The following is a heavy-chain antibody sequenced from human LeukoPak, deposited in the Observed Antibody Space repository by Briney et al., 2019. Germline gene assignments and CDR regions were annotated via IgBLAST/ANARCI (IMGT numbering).Heavy chain of an antibody. Sequence: GGSLRLSCAASGSTFSSYAMSWVRQAPGKGLEWVSAISGSGGSTYYADSVKGRFAISRDNAKNSLYLQMSSLRAEDTALYYCARDTVDYGGNAGHAFDIWGPGTMVTVSS. CDR3: ARDTVDYGGNAGHAFDI. V-gene: IGHV3-23*01. D-gene: IGHD4-23*01. J-gene: IGHJ3*02. CDR1: GSTFSSYA. CDR2: ISGSGGST.